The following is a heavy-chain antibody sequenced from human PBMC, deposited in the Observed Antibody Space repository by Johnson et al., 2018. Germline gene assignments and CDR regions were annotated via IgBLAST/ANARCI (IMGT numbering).Heavy chain of an antibody. CDR1: GYSFTSYW. V-gene: IGHV5-51*01. Sequence: VQLVQSGAEVNEPGESLKISCKGSGYSFTSYWIGWVRQMPGKGLEWMGIIYPGDSDTRYSPPFKGQVTISADKSISTAYLQWSSLKASDTAMYYCAGSPSSGARDWYYGMDVWGQGTTVTVSS. CDR2: IYPGDSDT. CDR3: AGSPSSGARDWYYGMDV. J-gene: IGHJ6*02. D-gene: IGHD6-19*01.